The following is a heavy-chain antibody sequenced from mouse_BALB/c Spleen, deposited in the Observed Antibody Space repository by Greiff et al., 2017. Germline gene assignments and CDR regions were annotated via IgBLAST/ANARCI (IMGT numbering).Heavy chain of an antibody. CDR1: GFNIKDTY. CDR2: IDPANGNT. V-gene: IGHV14-3*02. Sequence: EVQGVESGAELVKPGASVKLSCTASGFNIKDTYMHWVKQRPEQGLEWIGRIDPANGNTKYDPKFQGKATITADTSSNTAYLQLSSLTSEDTAVYYCASKLRLTYWGQGTTLTVAS. J-gene: IGHJ2*01. D-gene: IGHD1-2*01. CDR3: ASKLRLTY.